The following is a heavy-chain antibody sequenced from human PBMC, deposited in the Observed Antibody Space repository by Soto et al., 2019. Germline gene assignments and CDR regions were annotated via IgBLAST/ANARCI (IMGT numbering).Heavy chain of an antibody. V-gene: IGHV3-30*18. CDR1: GFTFSSYG. CDR3: AKAMSVNYYYYGMDV. CDR2: ISYDGSNK. J-gene: IGHJ6*02. Sequence: GGSLSLSCAASGFTFSSYGMHWVRQAPGKGLEWVAVISYDGSNKYYADSVKGRFTISRDNSKNTLYLQMNSLRAEDTAVYYCAKAMSVNYYYYGMDVWGQGTTVTVSS.